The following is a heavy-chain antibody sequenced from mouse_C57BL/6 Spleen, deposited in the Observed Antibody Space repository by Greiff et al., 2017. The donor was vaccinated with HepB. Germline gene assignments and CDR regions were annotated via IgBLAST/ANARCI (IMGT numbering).Heavy chain of an antibody. D-gene: IGHD1-1*01. CDR3: ARGATVPPRYFDY. CDR2: IHPNSGST. Sequence: VQLQQPGAELIKPGASVKLSCKASGYTFTSYWMHWVKQRPGQGLEWIGMIHPNSGSTNYNEKFKSKATLTVDKSSSTAYMQLSSLTSEDSAVYYCARGATVPPRYFDYWGQGTTLTVSS. V-gene: IGHV1-64*01. J-gene: IGHJ2*01. CDR1: GYTFTSYW.